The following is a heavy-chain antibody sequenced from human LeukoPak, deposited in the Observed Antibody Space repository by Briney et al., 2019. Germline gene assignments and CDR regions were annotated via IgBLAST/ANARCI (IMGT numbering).Heavy chain of an antibody. CDR2: INPSGGSA. J-gene: IGHJ4*02. CDR3: ARGGYCSSTSCYGGPFDY. CDR1: GYTFTSYY. Sequence: ASVKVSCKASGYTFTSYYMHWLRQAPGQGLEWMGIINPSGGSASYAQKFQGRVTMTRDTSTSTVYMELSSLRSEDTAVYYCARGGYCSSTSCYGGPFDYWGQGTLVTVSS. D-gene: IGHD2-2*01. V-gene: IGHV1-46*01.